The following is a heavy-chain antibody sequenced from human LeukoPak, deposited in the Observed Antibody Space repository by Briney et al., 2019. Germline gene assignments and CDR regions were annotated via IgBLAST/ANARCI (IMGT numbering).Heavy chain of an antibody. CDR3: ARGSTYYDSSGQVPFDY. CDR2: ISSSSSTI. V-gene: IGHV3-48*01. D-gene: IGHD3-22*01. J-gene: IGHJ4*02. CDR1: GFTFSTYR. Sequence: QTGGSLRLSCAASGFTFSTYRMNWVRQAPGKGLEWVSYISSSSSTIYYADSVKGRFTISRDNAKNPLYLQMNSLRAEDTAVYYCARGSTYYDSSGQVPFDYWGQGTLVTVSS.